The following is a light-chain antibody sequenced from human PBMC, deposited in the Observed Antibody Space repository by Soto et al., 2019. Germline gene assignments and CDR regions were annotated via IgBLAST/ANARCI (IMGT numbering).Light chain of an antibody. Sequence: QSALTQPASVSGSPGQSIAISCTGTSSDGGGYDYVSWYQQHPGKAPKLMIYDVSNRPTGVSNRFSGSKSDNTASLTISGLQAEDEADYYCSSYTSSRTYVFGPGTKVTVL. J-gene: IGLJ1*01. V-gene: IGLV2-14*01. CDR2: DVS. CDR3: SSYTSSRTYV. CDR1: SSDGGGYDY.